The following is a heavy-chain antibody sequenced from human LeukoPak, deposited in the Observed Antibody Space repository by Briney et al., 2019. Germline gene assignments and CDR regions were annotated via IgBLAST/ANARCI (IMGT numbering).Heavy chain of an antibody. V-gene: IGHV3-7*03. J-gene: IGHJ4*02. CDR2: IKRDGSEK. CDR3: AGMVRGKIDY. CDR1: GFTFSSYW. D-gene: IGHD3-10*01. Sequence: GGSLRLSCAASGFTFSSYWMSWVRQAPGKGLEWVANIKRDGSEKYYVDSVKGRFTISRDNAKSSLYLQMNSLRAEDTAVYYCAGMVRGKIDYWGQGTLVTVSS.